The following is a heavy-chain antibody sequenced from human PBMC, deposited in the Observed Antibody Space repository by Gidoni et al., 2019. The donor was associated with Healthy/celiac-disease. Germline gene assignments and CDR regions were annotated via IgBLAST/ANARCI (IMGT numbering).Heavy chain of an antibody. CDR1: GLTFSSYA. Sequence: QVQLVASGGGVVQPGRSLRLSCAASGLTFSSYAMHWGRQAPGKGLEWVAVISYDGSNKYYADSVKGRFTISRDNSKNTLYLQMNSLRAEDTAVYYCARSPGGAVAGYFDLWGRGTLVTVSS. D-gene: IGHD6-19*01. V-gene: IGHV3-30*01. CDR3: ARSPGGAVAGYFDL. J-gene: IGHJ2*01. CDR2: ISYDGSNK.